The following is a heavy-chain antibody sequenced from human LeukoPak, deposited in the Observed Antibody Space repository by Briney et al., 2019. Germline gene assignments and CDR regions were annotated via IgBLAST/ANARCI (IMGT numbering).Heavy chain of an antibody. CDR1: GGSISSYY. D-gene: IGHD1-26*01. CDR2: IYYSGST. Sequence: SETLSLTCTVSGGSISSYYRSWIRQPPGKGLEWIGYIYYSGSTNYNPSLKSRVTISVDTSKNQFSLKLSSVTAADTAVYYCARVIVGATLWFDPWGQGTLVTVSS. CDR3: ARVIVGATLWFDP. V-gene: IGHV4-59*01. J-gene: IGHJ5*02.